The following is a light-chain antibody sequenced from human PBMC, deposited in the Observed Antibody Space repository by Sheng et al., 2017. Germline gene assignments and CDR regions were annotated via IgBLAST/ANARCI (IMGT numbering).Light chain of an antibody. CDR1: QSIGSW. V-gene: IGKV1-5*03. J-gene: IGKJ1*01. CDR3: QQYNNNLWT. CDR2: KAS. Sequence: DIQMTQSPSTLSASIGDRVTITCRASQSIGSWLAWYQQKPGKAPKLLIYKASNLETGVSSRFSGSGSGTEFTLTINSLQPDDFATYYCQQYNNNLWTFGQGTKVEIK.